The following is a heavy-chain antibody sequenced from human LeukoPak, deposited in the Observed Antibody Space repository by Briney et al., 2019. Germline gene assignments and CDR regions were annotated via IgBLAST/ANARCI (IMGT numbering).Heavy chain of an antibody. J-gene: IGHJ4*02. Sequence: ASVKVSCKASGYTFTDYYIHWVRQAPEQGLEWMGGIIPIFGTANYAQKFQGRVTITADESTSTAYMELSSLRSEDTAVYYCARGFGPYSGYDLVARAFDYWGQGTLVTVSS. CDR2: IIPIFGTA. CDR1: GYTFTDYY. D-gene: IGHD5-12*01. V-gene: IGHV1-69*13. CDR3: ARGFGPYSGYDLVARAFDY.